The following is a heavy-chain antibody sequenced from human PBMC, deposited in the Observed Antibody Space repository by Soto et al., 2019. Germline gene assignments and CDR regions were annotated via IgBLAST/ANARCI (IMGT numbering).Heavy chain of an antibody. CDR2: IYYSGST. J-gene: IGHJ4*02. CDR3: ARSYGDYINFDY. CDR1: GGSISSFY. D-gene: IGHD4-17*01. Sequence: SETLSLTCTVSGGSISSFYWSWIRQPPGKGLEWIGDIYYSGSTNYNPSLKSRVTISADTSKNQFSLKLSSVTAADTAFYYCARSYGDYINFDYWGQGTLVTVSS. V-gene: IGHV4-59*01.